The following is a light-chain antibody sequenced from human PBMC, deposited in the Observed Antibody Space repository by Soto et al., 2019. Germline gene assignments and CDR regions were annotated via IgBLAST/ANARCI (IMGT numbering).Light chain of an antibody. CDR3: QQYGSSPWT. J-gene: IGKJ1*01. CDR1: QSVSSSY. CDR2: GAS. Sequence: EIVLTQSPGTLSLSPGERATLSCRASQSVSSSYVAWYQQKPGQAPRPLIYGASSRAIGIQDRFSGSGSGTDFPLTISRLEPEDVAVYYCQQYGSSPWTFGQGTKVEIK. V-gene: IGKV3-20*01.